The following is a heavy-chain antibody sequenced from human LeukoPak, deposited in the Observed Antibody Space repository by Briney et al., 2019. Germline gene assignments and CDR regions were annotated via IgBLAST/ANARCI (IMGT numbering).Heavy chain of an antibody. V-gene: IGHV3-48*03. CDR1: GFSFSSYE. D-gene: IGHD3-10*01. CDR3: ARGYYYGSGTLGPFDP. Sequence: GGSLRLSCAASGFSFSSYEMNWVRQAPGKGLEWVPYISSSGSSIYNADSVKGRFTISRDNAKNSLYLQMNSLRAEDTAVYYCARGYYYGSGTLGPFDPWGQGTLVTVSS. CDR2: ISSSGSSI. J-gene: IGHJ5*02.